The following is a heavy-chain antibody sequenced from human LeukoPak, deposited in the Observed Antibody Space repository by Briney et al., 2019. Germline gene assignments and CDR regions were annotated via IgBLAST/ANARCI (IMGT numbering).Heavy chain of an antibody. CDR2: VGRDGSI. J-gene: IGHJ3*02. CDR1: GFTFNTYT. Sequence: GGSLRLSCVASGFTFNTYTMNWVRQAPGKGLEWISCVGRDGSIHYADSVKGRITISRDNAKNSLFLQMNSLRAEDTAIYYCARRYYDTTGYAFDIWGQGTVVTVSS. V-gene: IGHV3-21*01. D-gene: IGHD3-22*01. CDR3: ARRYYDTTGYAFDI.